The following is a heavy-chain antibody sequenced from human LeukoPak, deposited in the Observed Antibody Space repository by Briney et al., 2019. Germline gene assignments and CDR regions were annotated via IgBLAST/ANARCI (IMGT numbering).Heavy chain of an antibody. CDR2: ITFTGNT. Sequence: SETLSLTCTVSGGAISSYYWSWIRQTPGKGLEWMGHITFTGNTNYNPSLKSRVTISLGTSNNQFSLELKAVTAADTAVYCAREGGAPGHTNDFDYWGQGILVTVSS. D-gene: IGHD1-1*01. CDR1: GGAISSYY. J-gene: IGHJ4*02. CDR3: AREGGAPGHTNDFDY. V-gene: IGHV4-59*01.